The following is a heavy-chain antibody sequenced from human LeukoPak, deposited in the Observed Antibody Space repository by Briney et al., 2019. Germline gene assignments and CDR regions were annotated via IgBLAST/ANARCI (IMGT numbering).Heavy chain of an antibody. CDR1: GDSISNYY. CDR2: ISYIGST. CDR3: ASSKPGYSSGLVGY. Sequence: SETLSLTCTVSGDSISNYYWSWIRQPPGKGLEWLGHISYIGSTNYNPSLNSRVTISVDASKNQFSLRLSSVTAADTAVYFCASSKPGYSSGLVGYWGQGTLVTVSS. J-gene: IGHJ4*02. V-gene: IGHV4-59*01. D-gene: IGHD6-19*01.